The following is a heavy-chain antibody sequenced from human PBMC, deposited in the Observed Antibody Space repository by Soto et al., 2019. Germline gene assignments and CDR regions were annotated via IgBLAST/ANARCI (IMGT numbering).Heavy chain of an antibody. V-gene: IGHV4-39*01. Sequence: QLQLQESGPGLMKPSETLSLTCTVSGGSISSSNYYWGWIRQPPGKGLEWIGSIYYSGNTYYNPSLKSRVTMSVDTSKNQFSLKLSSVTAADTAVYYCARLGGYCSTTGCYGYYAMDVWGHGTKVTVSS. CDR1: GGSISSSNYY. J-gene: IGHJ6*02. CDR2: IYYSGNT. CDR3: ARLGGYCSTTGCYGYYAMDV. D-gene: IGHD2-2*01.